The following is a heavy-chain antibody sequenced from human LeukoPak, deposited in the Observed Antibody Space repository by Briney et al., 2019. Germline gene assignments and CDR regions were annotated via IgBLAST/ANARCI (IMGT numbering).Heavy chain of an antibody. V-gene: IGHV4-59*08. J-gene: IGHJ4*02. CDR3: AGHFVSKNYLEY. D-gene: IGHD2-21*01. CDR2: IYNTGST. Sequence: WETLSLTCAVSGVSIGGYSWSWIRQSPGKGLEWMGFIYNTGSTKYNPSLESRATMSVDTSKNQFSLNLISLTAADTAVYFCAGHFVSKNYLEYWGQGILVSVSS. CDR1: GVSIGGYS.